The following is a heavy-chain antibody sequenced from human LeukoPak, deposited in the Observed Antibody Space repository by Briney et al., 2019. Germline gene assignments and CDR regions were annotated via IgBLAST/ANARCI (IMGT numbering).Heavy chain of an antibody. J-gene: IGHJ6*03. CDR2: IYGDDET. D-gene: IGHD1-26*01. V-gene: IGHV3-53*01. CDR1: GFTITTNY. Sequence: GGSLRLSCAASGFTITTNYMNWVRQAPGKGLEWVSVIYGDDETNYADSVKGRFTISRDNSKNTLYLQMNSLRVEDTAVYYCAKNRGAGSHYYYHMNVWGKGTTVTVSS. CDR3: AKNRGAGSHYYYHMNV.